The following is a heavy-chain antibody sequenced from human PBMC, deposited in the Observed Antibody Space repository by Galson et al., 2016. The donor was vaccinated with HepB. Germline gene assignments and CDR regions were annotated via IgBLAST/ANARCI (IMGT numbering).Heavy chain of an antibody. Sequence: SLRLSCAASGFIFSSYAMTWVRQAPGKGPEWVSTFGDGGDIYYADSVKGRFTISRDNSRNTLYLQMNSLRADDTAVYYCARDGGYSNGWSDWGQGTLVTVSS. J-gene: IGHJ4*02. D-gene: IGHD6-19*01. CDR1: GFIFSSYA. V-gene: IGHV3-23*01. CDR3: ARDGGYSNGWSD. CDR2: FGDGGDI.